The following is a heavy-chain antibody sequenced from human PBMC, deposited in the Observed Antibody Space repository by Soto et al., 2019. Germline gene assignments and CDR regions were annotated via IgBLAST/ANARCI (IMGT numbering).Heavy chain of an antibody. D-gene: IGHD3-10*01. CDR1: GGTSNNYA. Sequence: QVQLVQSGAEVKTPGSSVKVSCRASGGTSNNYADTWVRQAPGHGLEWMGGIIAYFGTATYAHKFRGRLTITADDSTRTNYMELKSLTTDDTAIYYWAKLLVPGSYYDDDYWGQGTLVTVSS. V-gene: IGHV1-69*01. CDR2: IIAYFGTA. J-gene: IGHJ4*02. CDR3: AKLLVPGSYYDDDY.